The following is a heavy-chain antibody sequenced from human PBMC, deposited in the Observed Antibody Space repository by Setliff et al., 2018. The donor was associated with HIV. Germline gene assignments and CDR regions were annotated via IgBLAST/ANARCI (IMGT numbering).Heavy chain of an antibody. CDR2: ISAYNGNT. CDR1: GYTFTCYG. CDR3: ARVGSVVVVTAIDY. J-gene: IGHJ4*02. D-gene: IGHD2-21*02. Sequence: ASVKVSCKASGYTFTCYGISWVRQAPGQGLEWMGWISAYNGNTNYAQKLQGRVTMTTDTSTSTAYMELRSLRSGDTAVYYCARVGSVVVVTAIDYWGQGTLVTVS. V-gene: IGHV1-18*01.